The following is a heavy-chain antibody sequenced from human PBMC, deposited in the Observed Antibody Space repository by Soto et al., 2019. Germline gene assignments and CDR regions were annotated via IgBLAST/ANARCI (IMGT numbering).Heavy chain of an antibody. CDR3: ARDAAEYYFDY. Sequence: QVQLKESGPGLVKPSQTLSLTCTVSGGSISSGGQYWSWIRQHPGKGLDWIGYIYDSGSTYYNPSLRSRVTISVDTSKKQFSLKLRSVTAADTAVYYCARDAAEYYFDYWGQGTLVTVSS. D-gene: IGHD6-25*01. CDR2: IYDSGST. CDR1: GGSISSGGQY. J-gene: IGHJ4*02. V-gene: IGHV4-31*03.